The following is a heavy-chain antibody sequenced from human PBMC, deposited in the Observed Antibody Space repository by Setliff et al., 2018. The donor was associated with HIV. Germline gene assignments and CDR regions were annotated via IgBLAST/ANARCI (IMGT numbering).Heavy chain of an antibody. J-gene: IGHJ4*02. CDR2: MNPNSGNT. V-gene: IGHV1-8*02. CDR1: GYTFSSYD. Sequence: ASVKVSCKASGYTFSSYDINWVRQATGQGLEWMGWMNPNSGNTGYAQKFQGRVTMTRDTSISTAYMELNNLKFEDTAVYYCARDGIAAAGTLPFDYWGQGTLVTVSS. D-gene: IGHD6-13*01. CDR3: ARDGIAAAGTLPFDY.